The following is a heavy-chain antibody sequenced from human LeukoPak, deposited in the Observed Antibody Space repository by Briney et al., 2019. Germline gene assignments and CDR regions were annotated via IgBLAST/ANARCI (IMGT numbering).Heavy chain of an antibody. Sequence: PGGSLRLSCAASGFTFSSYEMNWVRQAPGKGLEWVSYISSSGSTIYYADSVKGRFTISRDNAKNSLYLQMNSLRAEDTAVYYCARETIAAAASFDYWGQGTLVTVSS. CDR2: ISSSGSTI. J-gene: IGHJ4*02. D-gene: IGHD6-13*01. CDR1: GFTFSSYE. V-gene: IGHV3-48*03. CDR3: ARETIAAAASFDY.